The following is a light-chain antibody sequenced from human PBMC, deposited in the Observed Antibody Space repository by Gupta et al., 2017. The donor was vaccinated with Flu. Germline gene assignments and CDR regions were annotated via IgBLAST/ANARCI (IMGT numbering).Light chain of an antibody. CDR2: KAS. Sequence: PSTLSASVGDRVTITCRASQSIINWLAWYQQKPGKAPKLLIYKASNVESGVPSRFSGSGSGTEFTLTISSLQPDDCGTYYCQQYNSYSLTFGQGTKVEVK. V-gene: IGKV1-5*03. CDR3: QQYNSYSLT. J-gene: IGKJ1*01. CDR1: QSIINW.